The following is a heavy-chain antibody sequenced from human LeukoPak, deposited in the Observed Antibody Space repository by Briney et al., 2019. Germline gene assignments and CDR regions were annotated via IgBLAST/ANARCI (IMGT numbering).Heavy chain of an antibody. J-gene: IGHJ4*02. D-gene: IGHD3-22*01. Sequence: GGSLRLSCAASGFPLSSYAMSWVRQAPGKGLEWVANIKQDGSEKYYVDSVKGRFTISRDNAKNTLYLQMNSLRAEDTAVYYCAKGYYDYYFDYWGQGTLVTVSS. CDR1: GFPLSSYA. CDR2: IKQDGSEK. CDR3: AKGYYDYYFDY. V-gene: IGHV3-7*01.